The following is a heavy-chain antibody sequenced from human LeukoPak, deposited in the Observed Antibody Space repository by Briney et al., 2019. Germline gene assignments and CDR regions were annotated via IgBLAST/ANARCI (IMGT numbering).Heavy chain of an antibody. Sequence: ASVKVSCKASGYTFTAYYLHWVRQAPGQGLEWMGWINPNSGGTNYAWKFQGRVTMTGDTSISTAYMELTRLRSDDTAVYYCARGVSAAGMGDWFDPWGQGTLVTVSS. D-gene: IGHD6-13*01. J-gene: IGHJ5*02. CDR3: ARGVSAAGMGDWFDP. CDR2: INPNSGGT. CDR1: GYTFTAYY. V-gene: IGHV1-2*02.